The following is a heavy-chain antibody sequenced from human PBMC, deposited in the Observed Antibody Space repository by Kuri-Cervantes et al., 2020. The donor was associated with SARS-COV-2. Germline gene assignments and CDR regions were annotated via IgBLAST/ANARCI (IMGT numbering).Heavy chain of an antibody. D-gene: IGHD6-6*01. Sequence: GSLRLSCAASGFTFSSYAMSWVRQAPGKGLEWIGSTYYSGSTYYNPSLKSRVTISVDTSKNQFSLKLSSVTAADTAVYYCARREIAARRLFDYWGQGTLVTVSS. V-gene: IGHV4-39*01. J-gene: IGHJ4*02. CDR3: ARREIAARRLFDY. CDR1: GFTFSSYA. CDR2: TYYSGST.